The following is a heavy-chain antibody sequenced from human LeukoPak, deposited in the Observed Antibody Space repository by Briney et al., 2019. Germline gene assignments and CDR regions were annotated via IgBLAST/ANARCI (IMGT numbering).Heavy chain of an antibody. J-gene: IGHJ4*02. CDR1: GYTFTGYY. D-gene: IGHD1-1*01. Sequence: ASVKVSCKASGYTFTGYYMHWMRQAPGQGLEWMGWINPKNGGTNYAQKFQGRVTMSRDTSIGTAYLDLSSLRSDDTAVYYCVRGDNQLWGQGTQVTVSS. V-gene: IGHV1-2*02. CDR3: VRGDNQL. CDR2: INPKNGGT.